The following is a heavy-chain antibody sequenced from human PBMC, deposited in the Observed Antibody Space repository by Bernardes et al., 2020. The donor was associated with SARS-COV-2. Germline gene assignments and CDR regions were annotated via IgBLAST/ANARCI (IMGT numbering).Heavy chain of an antibody. D-gene: IGHD3-10*01. CDR2: IYSSGNS. J-gene: IGHJ6*02. CDR3: ARVSRRFYGSGVTARFMDV. Sequence: SESLSLTCTVSGSSISSINYYWVWLLHAPGKGLEWIWSIYSSGNSYYSPSLQSRVTESVDTSKTHIALRLSSVTAADTAVYFCARVSRRFYGSGVTARFMDVWGPGSTVIVSS. V-gene: IGHV4-39*02. CDR1: GSSISSINYY.